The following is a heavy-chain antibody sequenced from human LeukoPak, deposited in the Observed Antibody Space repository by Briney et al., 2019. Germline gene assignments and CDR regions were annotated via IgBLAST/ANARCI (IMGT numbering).Heavy chain of an antibody. CDR3: AKRPSDYGDYVSYFDY. CDR2: ISDDGRRK. Sequence: PAGGSLRLSCAASGFSFISYGMHWVRQAPGKGLEWVGVISDDGRRKDYADSVKGRFTISRDNSKDTLYLQMNSLRAEDTAVYYSAKRPSDYGDYVSYFDYWGQGTLVTVSS. J-gene: IGHJ4*02. D-gene: IGHD4-17*01. V-gene: IGHV3-30*18. CDR1: GFSFISYG.